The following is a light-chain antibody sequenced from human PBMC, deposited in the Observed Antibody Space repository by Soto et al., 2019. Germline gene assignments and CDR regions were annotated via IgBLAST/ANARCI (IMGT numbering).Light chain of an antibody. CDR2: GAS. Sequence: ETVLTQSPATLSLSPGERATLSCRASQSVSDNLAWYQQKPGQAPRLLIYGASTRATGIPARFSGSGSGTEFTLTISSLQSEDFAVYYCQQYNKWPPITFGQGTRLEIK. CDR1: QSVSDN. V-gene: IGKV3-15*01. J-gene: IGKJ5*01. CDR3: QQYNKWPPIT.